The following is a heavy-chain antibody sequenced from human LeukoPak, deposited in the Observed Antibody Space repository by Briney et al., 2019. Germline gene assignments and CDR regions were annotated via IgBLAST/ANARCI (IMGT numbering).Heavy chain of an antibody. CDR1: AGSISRYY. CDR3: ARGGYSGYAFDR. CDR2: IYYNGST. V-gene: IGHV4-59*01. J-gene: IGHJ5*02. Sequence: SETLSLTCTVSAGSISRYYWSWIRQPPGNGLEWIGNIYYNGSTNYKPSLKSRVTISVHTSKNQFSLNLRSLTAADTAVYYCARGGYSGYAFDRWGQGTRVTVSS. D-gene: IGHD5-12*01.